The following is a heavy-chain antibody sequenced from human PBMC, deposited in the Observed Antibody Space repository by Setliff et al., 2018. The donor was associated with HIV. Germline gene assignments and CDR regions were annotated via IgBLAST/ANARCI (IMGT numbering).Heavy chain of an antibody. CDR1: GGSLNNYA. V-gene: IGHV1-69*05. CDR2: IIPIFGTT. Sequence: SVKVSCKASGGSLNNYAISWVRQAPGQGPEWMGGIIPIFGTTTYAQKFQDRVTITTDESTTAFYMELSSLRSEDTALYFCARDLNDRWLQQYWFFDLWGRGTQVTVSS. D-gene: IGHD5-12*01. J-gene: IGHJ2*01. CDR3: ARDLNDRWLQQYWFFDL.